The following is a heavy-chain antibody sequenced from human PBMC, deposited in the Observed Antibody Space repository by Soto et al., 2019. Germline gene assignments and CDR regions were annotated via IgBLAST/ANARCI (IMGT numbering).Heavy chain of an antibody. CDR1: GGTFNRYG. J-gene: IGHJ4*02. CDR3: ARDGTLYDNIAYYYLF. Sequence: GASVKVSCKASGGTFNRYGINWVRQAPGQGPERMGGIIPLFGTANYAQKFQGRVTITADDSTGTAYMELRSLRSEDTAVYYCARDGTLYDNIAYYYLFWGQGTLVTVSS. D-gene: IGHD3-22*01. V-gene: IGHV1-69*13. CDR2: IIPLFGTA.